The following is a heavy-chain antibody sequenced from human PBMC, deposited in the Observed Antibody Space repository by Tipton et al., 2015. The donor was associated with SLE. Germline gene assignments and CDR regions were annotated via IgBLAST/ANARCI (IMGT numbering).Heavy chain of an antibody. CDR3: AREELTGGYYYMDV. V-gene: IGHV4-34*01. CDR1: GGSFSGYY. CDR2: INHSGST. Sequence: TLSLTCAVYGGSFSGYYWSWIRQPPGKGLEWIGEINHSGSTNYNPSLKSRVTISVDTSKNQFSLNLTSVTAADTAVYYCAREELTGGYYYMDVWGKGTTVTVSS. D-gene: IGHD7-27*01. J-gene: IGHJ6*03.